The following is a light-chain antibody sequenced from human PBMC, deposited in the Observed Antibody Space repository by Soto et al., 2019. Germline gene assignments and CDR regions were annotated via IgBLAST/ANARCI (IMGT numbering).Light chain of an antibody. CDR2: DVN. Sequence: QSALTQPRSVSGSPGQSVTVSCTGTNSDVGAYNYVSWYQQHPGKAPKLMIYDVNNRPSGVPDRFSGSKSGNTASLTISGLQAEDEADYYCSSYAGGNTNVFGVGTKLTVL. J-gene: IGLJ1*01. CDR3: SSYAGGNTNV. CDR1: NSDVGAYNY. V-gene: IGLV2-11*01.